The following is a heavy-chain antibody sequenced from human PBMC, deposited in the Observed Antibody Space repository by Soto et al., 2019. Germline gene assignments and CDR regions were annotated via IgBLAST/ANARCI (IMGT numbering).Heavy chain of an antibody. D-gene: IGHD3-22*01. CDR3: ARAIDYYDSSGYYGPFDY. Sequence: PGGSLRLSCAASGFTFSSYAMHWVRQAPGKGLEWVAVISYDGSNKYYADSVKGRFTISRDNSKHTLYLQMNSLRAEDTAEYYCARAIDYYDSSGYYGPFDYWGQGTLVTVSS. J-gene: IGHJ4*02. V-gene: IGHV3-30-3*01. CDR1: GFTFSSYA. CDR2: ISYDGSNK.